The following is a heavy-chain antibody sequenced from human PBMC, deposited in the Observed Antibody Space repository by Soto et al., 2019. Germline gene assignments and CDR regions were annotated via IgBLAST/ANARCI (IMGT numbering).Heavy chain of an antibody. CDR2: INHSGST. V-gene: IGHV4-34*01. Sequence: PSETLSLTCAVYGGSFSVYYWSWIRQPPGKGLEWIGEINHSGSTNYNPSLKSRVAISVDTSKNQFSLKLSSVTAADTAVYYCARGLCSGGSCYSAHWGQGTLVTVS. D-gene: IGHD2-15*01. J-gene: IGHJ4*02. CDR1: GGSFSVYY. CDR3: ARGLCSGGSCYSAH.